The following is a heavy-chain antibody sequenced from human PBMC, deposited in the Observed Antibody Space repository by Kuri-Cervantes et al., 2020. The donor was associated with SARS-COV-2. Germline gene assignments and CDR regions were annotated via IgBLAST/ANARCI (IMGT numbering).Heavy chain of an antibody. J-gene: IGHJ6*02. CDR3: ARGGEGVSPNYDPYGMDV. D-gene: IGHD3-3*01. CDR2: IKPDGSEK. CDR1: GFTLTSYW. V-gene: IGHV3-7*01. Sequence: GESLKISCAASGFTLTSYWMSWVRQAPGKGLEWVANIKPDGSEKYYVDSVKGRFTLSRDNAKNMLFLQMNSLRAEDTAVYYCARGGEGVSPNYDPYGMDVWGQGTTVTVSS.